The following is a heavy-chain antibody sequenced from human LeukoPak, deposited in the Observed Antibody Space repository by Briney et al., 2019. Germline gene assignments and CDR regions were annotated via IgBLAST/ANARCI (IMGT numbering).Heavy chain of an antibody. V-gene: IGHV4-61*02. CDR1: GGSISSGSYY. CDR2: IYTSGST. Sequence: PSETLSLTCTVSGGSISSGSYYWSWIRQPAGKGLEWIGRIYTSGSTNYNPSLKSRVTISVDTSKNQFSLKLSSVTAADTAVYYCARESKGINYYDSSGYYRPWGQGTLVTVSS. CDR3: ARESKGINYYDSSGYYRP. D-gene: IGHD3-22*01. J-gene: IGHJ5*02.